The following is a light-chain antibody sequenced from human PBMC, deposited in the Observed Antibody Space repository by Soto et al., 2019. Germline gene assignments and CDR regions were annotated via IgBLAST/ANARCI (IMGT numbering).Light chain of an antibody. CDR1: QSVSSSY. Sequence: EIVLTQSPGTLSLSLGDRATLSCRASQSVSSSYLAWYQQKPGQAPRLLIYGAASRDTGIPGKFSGSGSGTEFTIIISRLEPEDFAVYYCQQYGSSPRTFGQGTKVEIK. CDR2: GAA. CDR3: QQYGSSPRT. V-gene: IGKV3-20*01. J-gene: IGKJ1*01.